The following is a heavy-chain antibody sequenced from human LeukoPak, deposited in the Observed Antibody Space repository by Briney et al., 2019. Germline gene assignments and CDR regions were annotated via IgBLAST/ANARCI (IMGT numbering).Heavy chain of an antibody. CDR3: ARVPSVAPDDY. Sequence: SETLSLTCTVSGGSISSGNHFWRWIRQHPGKGLEWIGYISYSGRADYSPSLKSRVTISVDTSKNQFSLKLSSVTAADTAVYYCARVPSVAPDDYWGQGTLVTVSS. CDR1: GGSISSGNHF. CDR2: ISYSGRA. J-gene: IGHJ4*02. V-gene: IGHV4-31*03. D-gene: IGHD2-15*01.